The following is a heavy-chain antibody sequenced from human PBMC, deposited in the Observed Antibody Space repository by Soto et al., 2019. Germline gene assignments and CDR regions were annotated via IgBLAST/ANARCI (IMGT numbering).Heavy chain of an antibody. D-gene: IGHD3-22*01. J-gene: IGHJ4*02. CDR1: GYLISSGYY. CDR2: IDYSGKT. Sequence: SETLSLTCSVSGYLISSGYYWGWVRQTPGKGLGWLGSIDYSGKTYKNPSLKSRVSASVDLSQNQFSLNLCSVTAADTAVYFCARDLSSGYDSCYFDYWGQGTLVTVYS. V-gene: IGHV4-38-2*02. CDR3: ARDLSSGYDSCYFDY.